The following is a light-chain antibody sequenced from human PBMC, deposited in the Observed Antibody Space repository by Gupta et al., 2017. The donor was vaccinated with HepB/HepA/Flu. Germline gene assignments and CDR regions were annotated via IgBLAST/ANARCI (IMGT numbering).Light chain of an antibody. CDR2: DVS. Sequence: QSTLTQPASVSGSPGPSITIYCTGTSSDVGGYNYASWYQQHPGKAPKVMIYDVSNRPSGVSNRFSGSKSGNAASLTISGLQAEDEADYYCSSYTSSSTVVFGGGTKLTVL. CDR1: SSDVGGYNY. V-gene: IGLV2-14*01. CDR3: SSYTSSSTVV. J-gene: IGLJ2*01.